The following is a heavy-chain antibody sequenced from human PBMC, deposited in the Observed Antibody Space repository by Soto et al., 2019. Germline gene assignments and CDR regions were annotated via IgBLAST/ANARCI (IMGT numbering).Heavy chain of an antibody. J-gene: IGHJ4*02. CDR1: GFSLSTSGVG. CDR2: IYWDDDK. D-gene: IGHD2-15*01. Sequence: QITLKESGPTLVKPTQTLTLTCTFSGFSLSTSGVGVGWIRQPPGKALEWLALIYWDDDKRYSPSLKSRLTTTKXTXXXQXLLKMTNMDPVDTATYYCAHRPSYCSGGSCYSGFDYWGQGTLVTVSS. CDR3: AHRPSYCSGGSCYSGFDY. V-gene: IGHV2-5*02.